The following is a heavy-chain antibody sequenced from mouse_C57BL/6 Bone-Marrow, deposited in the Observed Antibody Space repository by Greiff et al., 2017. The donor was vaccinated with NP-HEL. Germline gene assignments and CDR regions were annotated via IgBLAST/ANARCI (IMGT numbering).Heavy chain of an antibody. J-gene: IGHJ2*01. Sequence: QVHVKQSGAELVRPGTSVKLSYKASGYTFTSYWMHWVKQRPGQGLEWIGVIDPSDSYTNYNQKFKGKATLTVDTSSSTAYMQLSSLTSEDSAVYYCARRGGLEYYFDYWGQGTTLTVSS. CDR1: GYTFTSYW. CDR2: IDPSDSYT. CDR3: ARRGGLEYYFDY. V-gene: IGHV1-59*01.